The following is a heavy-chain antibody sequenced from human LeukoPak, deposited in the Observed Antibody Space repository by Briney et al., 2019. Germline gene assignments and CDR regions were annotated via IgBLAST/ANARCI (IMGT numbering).Heavy chain of an antibody. D-gene: IGHD3-22*01. J-gene: IGHJ4*02. CDR2: ISAYNGNT. Sequence: EASVKVSCKASGYTFTSYGISWVRQAPGQGLEWMGWISAYNGNTNYAQKLQGRVTMTTDTSTSTAYMELRSLRSDDTAVYYCARAVSYYDSSGYPDYWGQGTLVTVSS. CDR3: ARAVSYYDSSGYPDY. CDR1: GYTFTSYG. V-gene: IGHV1-18*01.